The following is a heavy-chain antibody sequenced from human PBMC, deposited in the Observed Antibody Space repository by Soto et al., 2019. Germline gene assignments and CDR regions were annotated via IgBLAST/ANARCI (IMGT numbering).Heavy chain of an antibody. D-gene: IGHD6-19*01. CDR3: AKAPRRLVPGAGYFQH. CDR1: GFTLSSYA. J-gene: IGHJ1*01. CDR2: ISGSGGST. V-gene: IGHV3-23*01. Sequence: EVQLLESGGGLVQPGGSLRLSCAASGFTLSSYAMSWVRQAPGKGLEWVSVISGSGGSTYYADSVKGRFTISRDNSKNTLYLQMNSLRAEDTAVYHCAKAPRRLVPGAGYFQHWGQGTLVTVSS.